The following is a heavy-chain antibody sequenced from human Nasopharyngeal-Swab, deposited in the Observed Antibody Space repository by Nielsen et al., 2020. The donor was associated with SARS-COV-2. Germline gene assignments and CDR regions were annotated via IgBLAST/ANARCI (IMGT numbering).Heavy chain of an antibody. Sequence: SETLSLTCTVAGGSISSSSYYWGWIRQPPGKGLEWIGSIYYSWSTYYNPSLKRRVTISVDTSKNQCSLKLSSVTAADTAVYYCVRFYQVGYYFDYWGQGTLVTVSS. J-gene: IGHJ4*02. V-gene: IGHV4-39*01. CDR1: GGSISSSSYY. CDR3: VRFYQVGYYFDY. D-gene: IGHD1-26*01. CDR2: IYYSWST.